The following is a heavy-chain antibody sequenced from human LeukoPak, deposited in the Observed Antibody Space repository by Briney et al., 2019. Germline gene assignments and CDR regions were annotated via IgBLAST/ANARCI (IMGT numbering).Heavy chain of an antibody. V-gene: IGHV4-34*01. CDR3: ARGDTVAARPGRFDY. D-gene: IGHD6-6*01. Sequence: KTSETLSLTCTVSGGSISGYYWSWIRQPPGKGLEWIGEIIHRGSTNYNPSLKSRLTISVDTSKNQFSLKLSSVTAADTAVYYCARGDTVAARPGRFDYWGQGTLVTVSS. CDR1: GGSISGYY. CDR2: IIHRGST. J-gene: IGHJ4*02.